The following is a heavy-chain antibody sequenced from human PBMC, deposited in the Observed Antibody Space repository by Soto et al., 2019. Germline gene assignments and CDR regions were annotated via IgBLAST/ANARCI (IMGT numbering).Heavy chain of an antibody. D-gene: IGHD3-9*01. J-gene: IGHJ4*02. CDR1: GVSISSSSYY. Sequence: PSETLSLTCTVSGVSISSSSYYWGWIRQPPGKGLEWIGSIYYSGSTYYNPSLKSRVTISVGTSKNQFSLKLSFVTAADTAVYYCARQRYFDWLIDYWGQGTLVTVSS. CDR2: IYYSGST. CDR3: ARQRYFDWLIDY. V-gene: IGHV4-39*01.